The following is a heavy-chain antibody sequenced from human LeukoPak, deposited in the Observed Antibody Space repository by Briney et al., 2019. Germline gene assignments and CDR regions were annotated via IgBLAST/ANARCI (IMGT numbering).Heavy chain of an antibody. CDR2: ISSSSSYI. V-gene: IGHV3-21*01. D-gene: IGHD3-10*01. CDR3: AREETYYYGSGSYS. CDR1: GFTFSSYS. J-gene: IGHJ4*02. Sequence: GGSLRLSCAASGFTFSSYSMNWVRQAPGKGLEWVSSISSSSSYIYYADSVKGRFTISRDNAKNSLYLQMNSLRAADTAVYYCAREETYYYGSGSYSWGQGTLVTVSS.